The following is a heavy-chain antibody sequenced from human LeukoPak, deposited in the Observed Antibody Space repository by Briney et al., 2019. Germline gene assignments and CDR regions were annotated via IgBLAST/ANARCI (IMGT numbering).Heavy chain of an antibody. CDR1: GFTFSDYY. J-gene: IGHJ1*01. CDR2: ISSSGSTI. V-gene: IGHV3-11*04. D-gene: IGHD2-2*02. Sequence: GGSLRLSCAASGFTFSDYYMSWIRQAPGKGLEWVSYISSSGSTIYYADSVKGRFTISRDNAKNSLYLQMNSLRAEDTAVYYCAREEASCSSTSCYTGSEYFQHWGQGTLVTVSS. CDR3: AREEASCSSTSCYTGSEYFQH.